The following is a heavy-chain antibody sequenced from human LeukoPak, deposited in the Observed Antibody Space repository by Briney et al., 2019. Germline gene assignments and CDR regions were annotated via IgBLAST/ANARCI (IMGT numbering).Heavy chain of an antibody. J-gene: IGHJ4*02. CDR2: IYYSGST. Sequence: SETLSLTCTVSGGSISSYYWSWIRQPPGKGLEWIGYIYYSGSTNYNPSLKSRVTISVDTSKNQFSLKLSSVTAADTAVYYCARDKGSGSYYTVFDYWGQGTLVTVSS. V-gene: IGHV4-59*12. D-gene: IGHD3-10*01. CDR3: ARDKGSGSYYTVFDY. CDR1: GGSISSYY.